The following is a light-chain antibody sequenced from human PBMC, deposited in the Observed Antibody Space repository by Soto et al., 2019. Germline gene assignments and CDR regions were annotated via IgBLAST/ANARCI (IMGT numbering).Light chain of an antibody. CDR2: GAS. CDR3: QHYGSSLSIT. V-gene: IGKV3-20*01. J-gene: IGKJ5*01. CDR1: QSVSSSY. Sequence: ESVLTQSPRTLSLSPGERATLSCRASQSVSSSYLAWYQQKPGQAPRLLIYGASSRATGIPNRFSGSGSGTDFNLTISRLEPEDFAVYYCQHYGSSLSITFGQGTRLGIK.